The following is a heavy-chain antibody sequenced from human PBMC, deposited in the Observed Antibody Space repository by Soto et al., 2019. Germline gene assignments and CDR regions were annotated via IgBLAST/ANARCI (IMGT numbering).Heavy chain of an antibody. CDR3: ARHEYNWNGDYY. D-gene: IGHD1-20*01. V-gene: IGHV5-51*01. Sequence: PGTALQWMAITDPGDSPTRHSPSFQGQATISADKSINTAYLQWSSLKASDTAMYYFARHEYNWNGDYYWGQGTLVTVSS. CDR2: TDPGDSPT. J-gene: IGHJ4*02.